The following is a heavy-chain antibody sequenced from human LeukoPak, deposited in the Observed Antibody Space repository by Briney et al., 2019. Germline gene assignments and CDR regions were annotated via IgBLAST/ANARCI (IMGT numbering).Heavy chain of an antibody. CDR2: IYYSGST. J-gene: IGHJ4*02. D-gene: IGHD3-9*01. CDR3: ARRRRDYDILTGYRTNYFGY. CDR1: GGSITSTGYY. Sequence: KTSETLSLTCTVSGGSITSTGYYWDWIRQPPGMGLDWIGTIYYSGSTYYNPSLKSRVTISVDTSKNQFSLRLSSVTAADTAVYYCARRRRDYDILTGYRTNYFGYWGQGALVTVSS. V-gene: IGHV4-39*01.